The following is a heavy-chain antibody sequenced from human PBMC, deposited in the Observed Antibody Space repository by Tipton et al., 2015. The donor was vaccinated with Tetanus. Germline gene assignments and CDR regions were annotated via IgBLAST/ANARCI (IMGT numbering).Heavy chain of an antibody. CDR2: IYPGDSDT. J-gene: IGHJ2*01. V-gene: IGHV5-51*01. CDR1: GYNFNLYW. Sequence: QSGAEVKKPGESLKISCQGSGYNFNLYWIAWVRQMPGKGLEWMGIIYPGDSDTTYSPSFQGQVTISADRSISTAYLQRSSLKASDTAVFFCARRLGPYTGDQIWHFDLWGRGTLVTVSS. D-gene: IGHD7-27*01. CDR3: ARRLGPYTGDQIWHFDL.